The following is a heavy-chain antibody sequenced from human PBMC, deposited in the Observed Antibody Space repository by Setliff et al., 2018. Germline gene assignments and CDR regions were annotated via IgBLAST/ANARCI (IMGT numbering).Heavy chain of an antibody. CDR1: GYSFTSYW. V-gene: IGHV5-51*01. CDR3: ARQARGYYYDSSGYYRASPGYYYMDV. J-gene: IGHJ6*03. D-gene: IGHD3-22*01. Sequence: GESLKISCKGSGYSFTSYWIGWVRQMPGKGLEWMGIIYPGDSDTRYSPSFQGQVTISADKSISTAYLQWSSLKASDTAMYYCARQARGYYYDSSGYYRASPGYYYMDVWGEGTTVTVSS. CDR2: IYPGDSDT.